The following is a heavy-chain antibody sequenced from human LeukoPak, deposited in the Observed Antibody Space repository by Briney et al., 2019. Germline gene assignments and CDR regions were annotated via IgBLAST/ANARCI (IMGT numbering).Heavy chain of an antibody. D-gene: IGHD3-10*01. CDR3: TRGASMNRGIIIYYFDY. CDR1: GYTLTEFS. V-gene: IGHV1-24*01. Sequence: ASVTVSCKVSGYTLTEFSMHWVRQAPGKGLEWMGGFDPEDGTTIYAQKFQGRVTMTEDTSTDTAYMELSSLTSEDAAIYCCTRGASMNRGIIIYYFDYWGQGTLVTVSS. J-gene: IGHJ4*02. CDR2: FDPEDGTT.